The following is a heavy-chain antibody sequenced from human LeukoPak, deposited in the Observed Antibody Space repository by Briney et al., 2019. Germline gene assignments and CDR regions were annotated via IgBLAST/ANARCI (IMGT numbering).Heavy chain of an antibody. CDR2: TYYRSKWYN. V-gene: IGHV6-1*01. Sequence: SQTLSLTFAISGDSVSSNSAAWNWLRQSPSRGLEWLGRTYYRSKWYNDYAVSVKSRIIINPDTSKNQFSLQLNSVTPEDTAVYYCARDEDGYNYGFDPWGQGTLVTVSS. CDR3: ARDEDGYNYGFDP. D-gene: IGHD5-24*01. J-gene: IGHJ5*02. CDR1: GDSVSSNSAA.